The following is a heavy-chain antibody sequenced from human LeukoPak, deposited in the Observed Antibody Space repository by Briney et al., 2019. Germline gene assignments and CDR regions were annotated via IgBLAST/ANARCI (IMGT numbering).Heavy chain of an antibody. CDR1: GFTFSSYA. J-gene: IGHJ4*02. Sequence: PGGSLRLSCAASGFTFSSYAMSWVRQAPGKGLEWVSAISGSGGSTYYADSVKGRFTISRDNSKNTLYLQMNSLRAEDTAVYYCAKRGPSYYDFWSGYFYWGQGTLVTVSS. CDR2: ISGSGGST. V-gene: IGHV3-23*01. D-gene: IGHD3-3*01. CDR3: AKRGPSYYDFWSGYFY.